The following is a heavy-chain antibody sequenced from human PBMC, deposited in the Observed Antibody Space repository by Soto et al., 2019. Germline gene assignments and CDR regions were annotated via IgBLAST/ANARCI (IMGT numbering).Heavy chain of an antibody. J-gene: IGHJ6*02. CDR3: ARGTTTRGNYYYGMDV. CDR1: GFNFSNYW. V-gene: IGHV3-74*01. Sequence: GGSLRLSCAASGFNFSNYWMRWVRQAPGKGLVWVSRMNSAGNSINYADSVKGRFTISRDNAKNTLYLQMHSLRVEDTAVYFCARGTTTRGNYYYGMDVWGQGTAVTVSS. D-gene: IGHD4-4*01. CDR2: MNSAGNSI.